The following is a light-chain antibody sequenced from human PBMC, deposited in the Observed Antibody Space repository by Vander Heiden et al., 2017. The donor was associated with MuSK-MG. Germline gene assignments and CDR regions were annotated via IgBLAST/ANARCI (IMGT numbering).Light chain of an antibody. Sequence: QSALTQPPSASGSPGQSVTISCTGTSSDLGGYNYVSWYQHPPGKAPNLMIYEVTKRPSGVPDRFSGSKSGNTASLTVSGLQAEDEADYYCSSYASSNSGVFGGGTKLTVL. V-gene: IGLV2-8*01. CDR3: SSYASSNSGV. CDR1: SSDLGGYNY. CDR2: EVT. J-gene: IGLJ3*02.